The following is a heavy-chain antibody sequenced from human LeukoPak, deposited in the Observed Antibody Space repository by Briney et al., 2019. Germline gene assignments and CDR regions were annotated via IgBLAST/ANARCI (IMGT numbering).Heavy chain of an antibody. D-gene: IGHD3-22*01. Sequence: SETLSLTCAVYGGSFSGYYWSWIRQPPGKGLEWIGEINHSGSTNYNPSLKSRVTISVDTSKNQFSLKLSSVTAADTAVYYCARGEYYDSSGYPPLEYWGQGTLVTVSS. J-gene: IGHJ4*02. CDR1: GGSFSGYY. CDR3: ARGEYYDSSGYPPLEY. CDR2: INHSGST. V-gene: IGHV4-34*01.